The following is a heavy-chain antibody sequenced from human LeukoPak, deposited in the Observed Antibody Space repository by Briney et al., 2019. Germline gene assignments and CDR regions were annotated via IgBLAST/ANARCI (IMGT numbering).Heavy chain of an antibody. CDR2: ISSSSSYI. D-gene: IGHD3-9*01. J-gene: IGHJ4*02. V-gene: IGHV3-21*01. CDR3: ARVDSTYYDILTGASLY. Sequence: PGGSLRLSCAASGFTFSSYSMNWVRQAPGKGLEWVSSISSSSSYIYYADSVKGRFTISRDNAKNSLYLQMNSLRAEDTAVYYCARVDSTYYDILTGASLYWGQGTLVTVSS. CDR1: GFTFSSYS.